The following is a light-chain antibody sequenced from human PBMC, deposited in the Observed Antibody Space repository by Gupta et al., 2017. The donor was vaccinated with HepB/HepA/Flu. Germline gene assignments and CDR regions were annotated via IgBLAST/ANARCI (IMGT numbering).Light chain of an antibody. J-gene: IGKJ2*01. Sequence: EIVLTQSPATLSLSPGERATLSCRASQSVSSYLAWYQQKPSQAPRLLIYDASNRATGIPARFCGSGFGKELALTNSSREQEEFAGYYFQLRSNCLLFTFGQGTKLDIK. CDR3: QLRSNCLLFT. CDR2: DAS. V-gene: IGKV3-11*01. CDR1: QSVSSY.